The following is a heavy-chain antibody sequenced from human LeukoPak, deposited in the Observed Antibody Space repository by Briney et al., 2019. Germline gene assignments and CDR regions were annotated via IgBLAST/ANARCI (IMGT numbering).Heavy chain of an antibody. D-gene: IGHD3-22*01. CDR1: GFTFSSYS. CDR3: ATQPYDSSGYYPY. CDR2: ISSSSSYI. Sequence: PGGSLRLSCAASGFTFSSYSMNWVRQAPGKGLAWVSSISSSSSYIYYADSVKGRFTISRDNAKNSLYLQMNSLRAEDTAVYYCATQPYDSSGYYPYWGQGTLVTVSS. J-gene: IGHJ4*02. V-gene: IGHV3-21*01.